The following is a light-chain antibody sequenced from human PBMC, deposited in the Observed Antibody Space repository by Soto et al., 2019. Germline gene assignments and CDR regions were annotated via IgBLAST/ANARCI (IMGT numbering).Light chain of an antibody. Sequence: QSALTQPASVSGSPGQTITISCTGTSSDVGRYNTVSWYQHHPGKDPKLIIYEVTHRPAGISDRFSASKSGNTASLTISGLQAEDEADYYCNSLRVNHLYVFGSGTKLTVL. CDR1: SSDVGRYNT. J-gene: IGLJ1*01. CDR3: NSLRVNHLYV. V-gene: IGLV2-14*01. CDR2: EVT.